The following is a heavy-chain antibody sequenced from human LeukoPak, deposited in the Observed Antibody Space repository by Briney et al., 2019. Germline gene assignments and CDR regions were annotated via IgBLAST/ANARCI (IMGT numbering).Heavy chain of an antibody. D-gene: IGHD3-9*01. J-gene: IGHJ4*02. CDR3: ARGGLRYFAWFPFDY. Sequence: SETLSLTCAVYGGSFSGYYWSWIRQPPGKGLEWFGEINHSGSTNYNPSLKSRVTISVDTSKNQFSLKLSSVTAADTAVYYCARGGLRYFAWFPFDYWGQGTLVTVSS. CDR2: INHSGST. CDR1: GGSFSGYY. V-gene: IGHV4-34*01.